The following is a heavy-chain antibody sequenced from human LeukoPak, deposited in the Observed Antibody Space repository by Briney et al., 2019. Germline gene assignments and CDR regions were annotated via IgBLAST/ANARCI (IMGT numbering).Heavy chain of an antibody. Sequence: SETLSLTCAVYGGSFSGYYWSWIRQVPGKGPEWIGEIDHSGRNTANSSLRSRVTMTVDVSKNKFSLRLNFVTAAYTAVFYYWRKSILTSSRKPYDYWDRGALVTVSS. CDR1: GGSFSGYY. CDR3: WRKSILTSSRKPYDY. J-gene: IGHJ4*02. CDR2: IDHSGRN. V-gene: IGHV4-34*01. D-gene: IGHD2-2*01.